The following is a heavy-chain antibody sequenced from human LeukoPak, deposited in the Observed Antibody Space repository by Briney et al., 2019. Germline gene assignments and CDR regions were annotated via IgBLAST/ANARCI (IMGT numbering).Heavy chain of an antibody. CDR2: IYYSGHS. D-gene: IGHD3-16*01. Sequence: SETLSLTCTVSGGSVTSYYWSWIRQSPGKGLEWIGYIYYSGHSHNNPSLNSRVSISVDTSKNQFSLIVTSLTAADTAVYYCVRVVPGGASFDSRGQGTLVTVSS. J-gene: IGHJ4*02. V-gene: IGHV4-59*02. CDR3: VRVVPGGASFDS. CDR1: GGSVTSYY.